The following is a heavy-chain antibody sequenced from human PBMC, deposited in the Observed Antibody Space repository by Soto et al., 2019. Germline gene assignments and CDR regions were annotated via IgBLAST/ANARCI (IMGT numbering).Heavy chain of an antibody. D-gene: IGHD6-6*01. CDR2: INYRRST. CDR3: AREESSSSDAFDY. J-gene: IGHJ4*02. Sequence: SEALSLTCTVSGASISDYYWSWVRQPPGKGLEWIGHINYRRSTNYNPSLKSRVTISMDTSKNQFSLKLSSVTAADTAVYYCAREESSSSDAFDYWGRGTLVTVSS. V-gene: IGHV4-59*01. CDR1: GASISDYY.